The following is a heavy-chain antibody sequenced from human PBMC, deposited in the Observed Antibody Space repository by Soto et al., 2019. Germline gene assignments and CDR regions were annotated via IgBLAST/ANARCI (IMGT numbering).Heavy chain of an antibody. V-gene: IGHV4-30-2*01. CDR1: GGSISSGGYS. D-gene: IGHD3-16*01. J-gene: IGHJ6*02. Sequence: PSETLSLTCAVSGGSISSGGYSWSWIRQPPGKGLEWIGYIYHSGSTYYNPSLKSRVTISVDTSKNQFSLKLSSVTAADTAVYYCAREVGAAGTHYYYYGMDVWGQGTTVTVSS. CDR3: AREVGAAGTHYYYYGMDV. CDR2: IYHSGST.